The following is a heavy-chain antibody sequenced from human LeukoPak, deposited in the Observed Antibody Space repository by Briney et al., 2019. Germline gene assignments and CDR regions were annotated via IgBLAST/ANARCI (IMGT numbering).Heavy chain of an antibody. J-gene: IGHJ4*02. Sequence: SETLSLTCTVSGGSISGYYWSWIRQSPGKRLEWIAYISFTGNTNYNPSLKSRVTISLDTSNTHFSLTLSSLTAADTAVYYCARSPPGWYYDNSGQYYFDTWGQGALVTVSS. CDR2: ISFTGNT. V-gene: IGHV4-59*08. D-gene: IGHD3-22*01. CDR3: ARSPPGWYYDNSGQYYFDT. CDR1: GGSISGYY.